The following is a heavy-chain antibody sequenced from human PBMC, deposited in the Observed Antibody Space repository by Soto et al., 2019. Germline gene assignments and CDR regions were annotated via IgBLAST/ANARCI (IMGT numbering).Heavy chain of an antibody. D-gene: IGHD3-9*01. CDR3: AVTRYYDILTGYYDTNYYYYVMDV. J-gene: IGHJ6*02. Sequence: GESLKISCQGSGYDFTHYWVAWVRQTPGKGLEWMGVIYPGDAETRYSPSFQGRVTFSVDKSIDTAYLHWSSLEASDTAVYYCAVTRYYDILTGYYDTNYYYYVMDVWGQGTTVTVSS. V-gene: IGHV5-51*01. CDR2: IYPGDAET. CDR1: GYDFTHYW.